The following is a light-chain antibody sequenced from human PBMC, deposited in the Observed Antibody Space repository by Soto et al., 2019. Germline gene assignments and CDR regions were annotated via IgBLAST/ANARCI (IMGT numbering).Light chain of an antibody. CDR1: QAINNY. V-gene: IGKV1-27*01. Sequence: DIQMTQPPSSLFASVEDRVTITCRASQAINNYVAWYQQRPGQVPNLLIYGASTLQSGVPIRFSGSGSGTDFTLTISSLQPEDVAVYYCQRYNSAPRTFGQGTKVEIK. CDR2: GAS. J-gene: IGKJ1*01. CDR3: QRYNSAPRT.